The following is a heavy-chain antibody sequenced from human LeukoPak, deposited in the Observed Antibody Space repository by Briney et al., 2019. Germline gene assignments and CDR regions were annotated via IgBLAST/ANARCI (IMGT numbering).Heavy chain of an antibody. CDR3: ARGEWLVHY. CDR1: GYTFTGYY. V-gene: IGHV1-2*06. D-gene: IGHD6-19*01. Sequence: ASVKVSCKASGYTFTGYYMHWVRQAPGQGLEWMGRVNPNSGVTNYAQKFQGRVTMTRDTSISTAYMELSRLRYDDTAVYYCARGEWLVHYWGQGTLVTVSS. CDR2: VNPNSGVT. J-gene: IGHJ4*02.